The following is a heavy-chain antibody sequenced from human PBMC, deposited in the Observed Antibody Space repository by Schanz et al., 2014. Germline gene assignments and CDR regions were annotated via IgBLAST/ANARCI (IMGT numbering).Heavy chain of an antibody. V-gene: IGHV1-8*01. J-gene: IGHJ3*02. CDR2: INPKTGNS. CDR3: IQSPVPMAFDM. CDR1: GYTFTSIA. Sequence: QVQLVQSGAEVKKPGASVKVSCKTSGYTFTSIAFNWVRQATGQGLEWVGWINPKTGNSGCAQKFQGRVTMTRDTAISTAYMELSRLGYEDTAVYYCIQSPVPMAFDMWGQGTKVTVSS.